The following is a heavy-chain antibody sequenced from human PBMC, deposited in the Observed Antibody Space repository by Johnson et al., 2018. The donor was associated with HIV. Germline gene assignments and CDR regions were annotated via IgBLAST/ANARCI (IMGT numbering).Heavy chain of an antibody. CDR3: ARDGVYSSPWDALDI. V-gene: IGHV3-30-3*01. CDR1: GFTFSSYA. Sequence: QVQLVESGGGVVQPGRSLRLSCAASGFTFSSYAMHWVRQAPGKGLEWVAVISYDGSNKYYADSVKGRFTISRDNSKNTLYLQMNSLRAEDTAVYYCARDGVYSSPWDALDIWGQGTMVTVSS. D-gene: IGHD6-13*01. J-gene: IGHJ3*02. CDR2: ISYDGSNK.